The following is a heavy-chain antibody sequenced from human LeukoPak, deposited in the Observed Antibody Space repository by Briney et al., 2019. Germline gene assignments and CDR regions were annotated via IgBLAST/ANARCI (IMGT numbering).Heavy chain of an antibody. D-gene: IGHD3-10*01. CDR3: ARQPYGSGSYSFDF. CDR2: IYYSGST. J-gene: IGHJ4*02. Sequence: SETLSLTCTVSGGSISSSSYYWGWIRQPPGKGLEWIGSIYYSGSTYYNPSLKSRVTISVDTSKNQFSLKLSSVTAADTAVYYCARQPYGSGSYSFDFWGQGTLVTVSS. V-gene: IGHV4-39*07. CDR1: GGSISSSSYY.